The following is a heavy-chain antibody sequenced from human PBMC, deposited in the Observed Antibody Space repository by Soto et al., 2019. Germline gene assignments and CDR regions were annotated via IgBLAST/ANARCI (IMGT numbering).Heavy chain of an antibody. CDR1: GGTISSYP. CDR2: IIPIFGTV. CDR3: ARGVGAYYFDE. D-gene: IGHD1-26*01. V-gene: IGHV1-69*13. J-gene: IGHJ4*02. Sequence: SVKVSCTASGGTISSYPITWVRQAPGQGLEWMGGIIPIFGTVNYAQKFQGRVTITADESTSAVYMELSSLRSEDTAVYDCARGVGAYYFDEWGQGTLVTVS.